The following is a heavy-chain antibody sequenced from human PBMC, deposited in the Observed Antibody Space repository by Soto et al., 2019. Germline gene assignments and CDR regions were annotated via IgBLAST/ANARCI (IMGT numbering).Heavy chain of an antibody. CDR2: INSNGSST. D-gene: IGHD6-6*01. Sequence: GGSLRLSCAASGFTFSSYAMSWVRQAPGKGLEWVSGINSNGSSTNYADSVKGRFTISRDNAKNTLYLQMNSLRAEDTAVYYCARDQVTVYSSSLDYYYYYMDVWGKGTTVTVSS. V-gene: IGHV3-74*01. CDR1: GFTFSSYA. CDR3: ARDQVTVYSSSLDYYYYYMDV. J-gene: IGHJ6*03.